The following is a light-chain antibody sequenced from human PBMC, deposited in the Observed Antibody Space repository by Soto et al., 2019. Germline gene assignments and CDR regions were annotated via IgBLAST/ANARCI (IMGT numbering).Light chain of an antibody. J-gene: IGKJ1*01. CDR1: QSVRSN. Sequence: EIVMTQSPATLSASPGERATLSCRASQSVRSNLAWYQQKPGQAPRLIIYGASTRDNGITARFSGSGSGTDFTLTISRLDLEDFAVHYCQQYGSSGTVGQGNK. V-gene: IGKV3-15*01. CDR3: QQYGSSGT. CDR2: GAS.